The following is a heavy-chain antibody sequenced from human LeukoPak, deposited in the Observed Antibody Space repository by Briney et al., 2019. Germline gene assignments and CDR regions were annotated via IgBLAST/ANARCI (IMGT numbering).Heavy chain of an antibody. V-gene: IGHV1-69*05. CDR2: IMLLFGTA. Sequence: SVKVSCKTSGGTFNNSAISWVRQAPGQGLEWLGGIMLLFGTAGYAQKFQGRVTITKDESTRTVYLELTSLTSDDTAVYYCARGVHGDYGSDWFDPWGQGTLVSVSS. CDR3: ARGVHGDYGSDWFDP. D-gene: IGHD4-17*01. CDR1: GGTFNNSA. J-gene: IGHJ5*02.